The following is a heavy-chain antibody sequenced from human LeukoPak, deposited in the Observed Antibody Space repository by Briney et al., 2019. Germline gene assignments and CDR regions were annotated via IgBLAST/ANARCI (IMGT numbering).Heavy chain of an antibody. Sequence: GGSLRLSCAASGFTFSSDGTRWVCEAPGEGLEWVAVIWYDGRNKYYAHSVKGRFTLSRDNSKNTLYMQMNSRRAEDTAGYYCARDRGGIGDDYGDYDYYYSGMDVWGQGTTVTVSS. CDR2: IWYDGRNK. J-gene: IGHJ6*02. CDR3: ARDRGGIGDDYGDYDYYYSGMDV. V-gene: IGHV3-33*01. D-gene: IGHD4-17*01. CDR1: GFTFSSDG.